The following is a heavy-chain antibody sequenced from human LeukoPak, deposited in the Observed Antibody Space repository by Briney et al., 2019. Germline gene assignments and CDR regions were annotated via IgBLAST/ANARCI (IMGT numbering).Heavy chain of an antibody. J-gene: IGHJ6*02. Sequence: SETLSLTCTVSGGSISSYCWSWIRQPPGKGLEWIGYIYYSGSTNYNPSLKSRVTISVDTSKNQFSLKLSSVTAADTAVYYCARLTDFWSGYYYYYYGMDVWGQGTTVTVSS. D-gene: IGHD3-3*01. V-gene: IGHV4-59*08. CDR3: ARLTDFWSGYYYYYYGMDV. CDR2: IYYSGST. CDR1: GGSISSYC.